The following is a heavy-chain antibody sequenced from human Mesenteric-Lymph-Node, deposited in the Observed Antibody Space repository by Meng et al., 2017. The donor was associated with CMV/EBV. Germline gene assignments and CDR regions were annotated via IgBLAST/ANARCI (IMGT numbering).Heavy chain of an antibody. CDR1: VFTFSNYA. V-gene: IGHV3-23*03. CDR2: IYSGDGST. Sequence: SVFTFSNYALTWVRQAPGKGLEWVSVIYSGDGSTYYSDSVRGRFTISRDNSRNTLYLQMNTLRAEDTAVYYCATLSREAAAAAGDYWGQGTLVTVSS. D-gene: IGHD6-13*01. J-gene: IGHJ4*02. CDR3: ATLSREAAAAAGDY.